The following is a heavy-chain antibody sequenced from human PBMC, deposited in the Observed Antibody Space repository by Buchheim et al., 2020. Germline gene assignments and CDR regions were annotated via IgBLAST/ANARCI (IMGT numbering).Heavy chain of an antibody. V-gene: IGHV3-23*01. Sequence: EVQLLESGGGFVQPGGSLRLSSAASGFTFSTYAMSWVRQAPGKGLEWVSGVSASGDSTNYADSVKGRFTISRDNSKNTLYLQMNSLGAEDTAVYYCAGRYCSGGRCFWGGYWGQGTL. CDR3: AGRYCSGGRCFWGGY. CDR2: VSASGDST. D-gene: IGHD2-15*01. CDR1: GFTFSTYA. J-gene: IGHJ4*02.